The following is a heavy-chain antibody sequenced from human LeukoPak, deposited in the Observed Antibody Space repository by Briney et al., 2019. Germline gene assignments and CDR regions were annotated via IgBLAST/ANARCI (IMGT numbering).Heavy chain of an antibody. Sequence: GRSLRLSCAASGFTLSSYAMHWVSQAPGKGLEWVAVLSYDGNNKYYADSVKGRFTVSRDNSKNTLYLQMNSLRAEDTAVYYCARDWFGAAVVAATPDYWGQGTLVTVSS. V-gene: IGHV3-30*04. CDR3: ARDWFGAAVVAATPDY. J-gene: IGHJ4*02. CDR2: LSYDGNNK. D-gene: IGHD2-15*01. CDR1: GFTLSSYA.